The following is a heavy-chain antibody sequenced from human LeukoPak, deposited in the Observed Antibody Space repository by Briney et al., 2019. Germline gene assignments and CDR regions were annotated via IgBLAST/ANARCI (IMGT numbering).Heavy chain of an antibody. CDR1: GGSISSYY. V-gene: IGHV4-59*01. CDR3: ARGVAYYYDSSSPDAFDI. Sequence: SETLSLTCTVSGGSISSYYWSWIRQPPGKGLEWIGYIYYSGSTNYNPSLKSRVTISVDTSKNQFSLKLNSVTAADTAVYYCARGVAYYYDSSSPDAFDIWGQGTMVTVSS. J-gene: IGHJ3*02. D-gene: IGHD3-22*01. CDR2: IYYSGST.